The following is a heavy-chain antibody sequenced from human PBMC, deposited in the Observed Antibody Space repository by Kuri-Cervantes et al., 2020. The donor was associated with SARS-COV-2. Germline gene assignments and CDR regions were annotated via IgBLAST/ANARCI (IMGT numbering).Heavy chain of an antibody. D-gene: IGHD3-16*02. V-gene: IGHV1-69*04. CDR3: ARSNLGLSFDP. Sequence: SVKVSCKASGGTFSSYAISWVRQAPGQGLEWMGRIIPILGTANYALKFQGRVTITADTSTSTAYMELRSLRSDDTAVYYCARSNLGLSFDPWGQGTLVTVSS. CDR2: IIPILGTA. J-gene: IGHJ5*02. CDR1: GGTFSSYA.